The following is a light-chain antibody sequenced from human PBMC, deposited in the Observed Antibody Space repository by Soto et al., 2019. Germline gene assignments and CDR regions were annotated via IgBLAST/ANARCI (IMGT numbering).Light chain of an antibody. Sequence: EIVLTQSPDTLSLSPGERATLSCRASQSISTYLAWYQQKPGQAPRLLIHDASNRTTGIPARFSGSGSGTDIALTISRLEPEDFAIYYCQQRSNWPRTFGQGTKVDIK. CDR1: QSISTY. J-gene: IGKJ1*01. V-gene: IGKV3-11*01. CDR3: QQRSNWPRT. CDR2: DAS.